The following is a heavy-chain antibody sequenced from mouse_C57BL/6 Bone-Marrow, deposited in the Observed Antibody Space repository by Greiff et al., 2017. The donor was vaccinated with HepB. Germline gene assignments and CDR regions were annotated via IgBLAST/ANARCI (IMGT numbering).Heavy chain of an antibody. D-gene: IGHD1-1*01. CDR1: GYTFTSYW. Sequence: VQLQQPGAELLRPGTSVKLSCKASGYTFTSYWMQWVKRRPGQGLEWIGEIDPSDSYTNYNQKFKGKATLTVDTSSSTAYMQLSSLTSEDSAVYYCARRGLITTGFDYWCQGTTLTVSS. J-gene: IGHJ2*01. V-gene: IGHV1-50*01. CDR2: IDPSDSYT. CDR3: ARRGLITTGFDY.